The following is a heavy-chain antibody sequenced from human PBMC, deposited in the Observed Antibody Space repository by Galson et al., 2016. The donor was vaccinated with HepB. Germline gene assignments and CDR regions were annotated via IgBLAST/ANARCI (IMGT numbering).Heavy chain of an antibody. D-gene: IGHD2-15*01. CDR3: VQGPRNVDVGVAATPIQIDALDI. CDR1: GGSFRGFY. Sequence: SEILSLTCAVHGGSFRGFYWTWIRQSPGKGLEWIGEMDHSGRSNYNPSLKSRVTILVETSKNQFSLKMNSVTAADTALYYCVQGPRNVDVGVAATPIQIDALDIWAQGTMVIVSS. J-gene: IGHJ3*02. V-gene: IGHV4-34*01. CDR2: MDHSGRS.